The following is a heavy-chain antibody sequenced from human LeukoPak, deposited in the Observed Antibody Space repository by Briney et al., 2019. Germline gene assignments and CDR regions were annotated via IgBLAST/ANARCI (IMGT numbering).Heavy chain of an antibody. CDR3: AGPGGDSSGYYSPYWYFDL. V-gene: IGHV4-59*08. D-gene: IGHD3-22*01. CDR2: IYYSGST. Sequence: PSETLSLTCTVSGGSIRSHYWSWIRQPPGKGLEWIGYIYYSGSTNYNPSLKSRVTISVDTSKIHFSLKLSSVTAADTAIYYCAGPGGDSSGYYSPYWYFDLWGRGTLVTV. J-gene: IGHJ2*01. CDR1: GGSIRSHY.